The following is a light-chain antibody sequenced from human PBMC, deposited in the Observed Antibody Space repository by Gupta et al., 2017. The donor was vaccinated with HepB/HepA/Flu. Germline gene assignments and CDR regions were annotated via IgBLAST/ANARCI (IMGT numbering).Light chain of an antibody. CDR1: QSISNY. Sequence: DIQMTQSPSSLSASVGDRSTITCRASQSISNYLNWYQQKPGKAPKLLIYATSGLQSGVPSRFSGSGSGTDFTLTISRLQPEDFATYYCLQSDSTPVTFGQGTQMEIK. CDR2: ATS. CDR3: LQSDSTPVT. V-gene: IGKV1-39*01. J-gene: IGKJ5*01.